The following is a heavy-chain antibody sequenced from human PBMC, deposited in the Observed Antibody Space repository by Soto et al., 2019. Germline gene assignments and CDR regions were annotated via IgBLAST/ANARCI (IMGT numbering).Heavy chain of an antibody. J-gene: IGHJ6*02. CDR3: ARAKYCSGGSCYSEDYYYGMDV. Sequence: ASVKVSCKASGYTFTSYYMHWVRQAPGQGLEWVGIINPSGGSTSYAQKFQGRVTMTRDTSTSTVYMELSSLRSEDTAVYYCARAKYCSGGSCYSEDYYYGMDVWGQGTTVTVSS. V-gene: IGHV1-46*01. D-gene: IGHD2-15*01. CDR1: GYTFTSYY. CDR2: INPSGGST.